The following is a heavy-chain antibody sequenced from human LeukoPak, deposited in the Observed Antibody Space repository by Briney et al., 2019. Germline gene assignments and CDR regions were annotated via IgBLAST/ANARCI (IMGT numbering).Heavy chain of an antibody. CDR3: ARSYYGSSGYLKGTVYFDY. D-gene: IGHD3-22*01. J-gene: IGHJ4*02. CDR1: GGSISNYD. Sequence: PSETLSLTCTVSGGSISNYDWSWIRQSPGKGLEWIGYSFDSGSTNYNPSLQSRVTISVDTSKNQLSLELTSVTAADTAVYYCARSYYGSSGYLKGTVYFDYWGQGTLVTVSS. V-gene: IGHV4-59*01. CDR2: SFDSGST.